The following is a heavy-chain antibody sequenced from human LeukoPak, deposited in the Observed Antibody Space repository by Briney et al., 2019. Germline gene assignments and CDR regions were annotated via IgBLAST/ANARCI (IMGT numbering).Heavy chain of an antibody. V-gene: IGHV4-39*07. CDR2: IYYSGST. Sequence: KPSETLSLTCAISGGSISGTAYYWGWIRQPPGKGLEWIGSIYYSGSTYYNPSLKSRLTISVDTSKNQFSLKLSSVTAADTAVYYCARGPTPMDVWGQGTTVTVSS. J-gene: IGHJ6*02. CDR3: ARGPTPMDV. CDR1: GGSISGTAYY.